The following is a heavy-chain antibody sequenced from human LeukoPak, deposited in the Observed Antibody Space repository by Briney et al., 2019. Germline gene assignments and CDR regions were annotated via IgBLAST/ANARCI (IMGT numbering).Heavy chain of an antibody. CDR1: GFTFSNAR. V-gene: IGHV3-15*01. CDR3: TTDRFSYYDSSDTFDY. J-gene: IGHJ4*02. Sequence: PGGSLRLSCAASGFTFSNARMSWVRHAPGKGLEWVGRIKSETDGGITDYAAPVKGRFTISRDDSKNTLYLQMNSLKTEDTAVYYCTTDRFSYYDSSDTFDYWGQGTLVTVSS. CDR2: IKSETDGGIT. D-gene: IGHD3-22*01.